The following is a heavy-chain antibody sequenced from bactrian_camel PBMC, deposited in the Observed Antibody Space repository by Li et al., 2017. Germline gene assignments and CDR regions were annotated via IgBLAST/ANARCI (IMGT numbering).Heavy chain of an antibody. CDR1: GDTYSGNC. CDR2: IYTGGTHR. V-gene: IGHV3S54*01. CDR3: VRDLMGLGP. Sequence: HVQLVESGGGLVQPGGSLNLSCAASGDTYSGNCMGWFRQAPGKDREGIAAIYTGGTHRYYADSVKGRFTISQDNSKNTVYLQMNSLNFEDTAVYYCVRDLMGLGPWGQGTQVTVS. J-gene: IGHJ6*01. D-gene: IGHD1*01.